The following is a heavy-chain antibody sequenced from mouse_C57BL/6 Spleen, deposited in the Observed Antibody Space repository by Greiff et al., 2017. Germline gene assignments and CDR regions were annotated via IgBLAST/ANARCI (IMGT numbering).Heavy chain of an antibody. V-gene: IGHV1-69*01. Sequence: QVQLQQPGAELVMPGASVKLSCKASGYTFTSYWMHWVKQRPGQGLEWIGEIDPSDSYTNYNQKFKGKSTLTVDKSSSTAYMQLSSLTSEDSAVYYCARTGTGYYFDYWGQGTTLTVSS. CDR1: GYTFTSYW. CDR3: ARTGTGYYFDY. J-gene: IGHJ2*01. CDR2: IDPSDSYT. D-gene: IGHD4-1*01.